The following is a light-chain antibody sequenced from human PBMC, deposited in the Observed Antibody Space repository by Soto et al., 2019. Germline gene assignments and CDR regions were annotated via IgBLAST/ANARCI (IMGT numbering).Light chain of an antibody. V-gene: IGKV1-33*01. Sequence: DIPMTQSPSSLSASVGDRVTITCQASQDISNYLNWYQQKPGKAPKLLIYDASNLETGVPSRFSGSGSGTDFTYTFSSLQPEDIATYYCQQYDNLPGTFGQGTKVEIK. CDR1: QDISNY. CDR2: DAS. CDR3: QQYDNLPGT. J-gene: IGKJ1*01.